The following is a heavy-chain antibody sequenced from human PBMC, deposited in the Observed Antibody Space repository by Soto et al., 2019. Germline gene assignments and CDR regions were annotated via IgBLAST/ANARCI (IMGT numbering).Heavy chain of an antibody. J-gene: IGHJ6*02. CDR1: GFTFDDYA. V-gene: IGHV3-9*01. Sequence: EVQLVESGGGLVQPGRSLRLSCAASGFTFDDYAMHWVRQAPGKGLEWVSGISWNSGSIGYGDSVKGRFTISRDNARNSLYLQMSSLRAEDTAVYYCARQSLLKSIPIYGYFYYAMDVWGQGTSVIVSS. CDR3: ARQSLLKSIPIYGYFYYAMDV. CDR2: ISWNSGSI. D-gene: IGHD3-3*01.